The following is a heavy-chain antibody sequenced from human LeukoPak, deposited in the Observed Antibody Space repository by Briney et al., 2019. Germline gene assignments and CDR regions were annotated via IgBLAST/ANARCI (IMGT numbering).Heavy chain of an antibody. J-gene: IGHJ6*03. CDR2: IIPIFGTA. V-gene: IGHV1-69*13. Sequence: GASVKVSCKASGGTFSSYAISWVRQAPGQGLEWMGGIIPIFGTANYAQKFQGRVTITADESTSTAHMELSSLRSEDTAVYYCARGIAASEDYYYYMDFWGKGTTVTVSS. CDR1: GGTFSSYA. CDR3: ARGIAASEDYYYYMDF. D-gene: IGHD6-6*01.